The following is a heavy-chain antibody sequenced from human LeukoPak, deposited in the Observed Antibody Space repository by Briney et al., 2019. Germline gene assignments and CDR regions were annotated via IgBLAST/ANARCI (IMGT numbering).Heavy chain of an antibody. CDR1: GFTFSSYA. Sequence: PGGSLRLSCAASGFTFSSYAMSWVRQAPGKGLEWVSAISGSGGSTYYTDSVKGRFTISRDNSKNTLYSQMNSLRAEDTAVYYCAKASYFHGSGSYFPFDYWGQGTLVTVSS. J-gene: IGHJ4*02. CDR2: ISGSGGST. CDR3: AKASYFHGSGSYFPFDY. D-gene: IGHD3-10*01. V-gene: IGHV3-23*01.